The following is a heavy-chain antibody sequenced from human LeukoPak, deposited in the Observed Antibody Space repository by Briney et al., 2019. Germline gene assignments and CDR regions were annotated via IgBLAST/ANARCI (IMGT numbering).Heavy chain of an antibody. CDR1: GGSISSSNYY. D-gene: IGHD4-17*01. Sequence: PSETLSLTCTVSGGSISSSNYYWGWIRQSPGKGLEWIGSIYYSGRTYYNASLKTRVSILLDTSKNLFSLKLNSVTAADTAVYYCARHKEGGDYFHYYYYMDVWGKGTTVTISS. J-gene: IGHJ6*03. CDR2: IYYSGRT. V-gene: IGHV4-39*01. CDR3: ARHKEGGDYFHYYYYMDV.